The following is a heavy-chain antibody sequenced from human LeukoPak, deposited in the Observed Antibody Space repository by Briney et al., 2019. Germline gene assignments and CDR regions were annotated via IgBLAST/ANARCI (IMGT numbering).Heavy chain of an antibody. CDR2: SYYSGST. J-gene: IGHJ5*02. V-gene: IGHV4-39*06. Sequence: PSETLSLTCTVSGGSISSSSYYWGWIRQPPGKGLEWIGRSYYSGSTYYNPSLKSRVTIAVDTSKNQVALKLSSVTAADTAVYYCARDFPPIGSHSSSWGWFDPWGQGTLVTVSS. CDR1: GGSISSSSYY. D-gene: IGHD6-13*01. CDR3: ARDFPPIGSHSSSWGWFDP.